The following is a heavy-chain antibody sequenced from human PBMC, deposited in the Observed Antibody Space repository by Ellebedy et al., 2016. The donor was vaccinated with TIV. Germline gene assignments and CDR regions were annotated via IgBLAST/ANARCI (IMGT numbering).Heavy chain of an antibody. V-gene: IGHV3-48*04. CDR1: GFTFSRIW. Sequence: GGSLRLSCAASGFTFSRIWMSWVRQAPGKGLEWVSYMSGSTITTYYADSVKGRFTISRDNAKNSLYRQMNSLRAEDTAVYYCARDMAWGNERVIDAFDIWGQGTMVTVSS. CDR2: MSGSTITT. CDR3: ARDMAWGNERVIDAFDI. D-gene: IGHD7-27*01. J-gene: IGHJ3*02.